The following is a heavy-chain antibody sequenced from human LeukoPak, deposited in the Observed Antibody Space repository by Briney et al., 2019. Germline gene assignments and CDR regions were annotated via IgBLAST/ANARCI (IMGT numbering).Heavy chain of an antibody. J-gene: IGHJ6*02. D-gene: IGHD3-10*01. Sequence: GESLKISCKGSGYTFTNYWIGWVRQMPGKGLEWMGIIYPGDSDNRYGPSFQGQVTISADKSISTAYLQWSSLGASDTAIYYCARSGQLLWVGDARRPYYYAIDVWGQGTTVTVSS. CDR1: GYTFTNYW. CDR2: IYPGDSDN. CDR3: ARSGQLLWVGDARRPYYYAIDV. V-gene: IGHV5-51*01.